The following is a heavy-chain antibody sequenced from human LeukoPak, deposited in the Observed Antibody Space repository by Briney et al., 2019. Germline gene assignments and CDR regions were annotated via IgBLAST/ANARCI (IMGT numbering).Heavy chain of an antibody. V-gene: IGHV3-30*02. Sequence: GGSLRLSCAASGFTFSSYGMHWVRQAPGKGLEWVAVIRYDGSNKYYADSVKGRFTISRDNSKNTLYLQMNSLRAEDTAVYYCAKAKGTIFRVVIAYMDVWGKGTTVTVSS. D-gene: IGHD3-3*01. CDR1: GFTFSSYG. CDR3: AKAKGTIFRVVIAYMDV. CDR2: IRYDGSNK. J-gene: IGHJ6*03.